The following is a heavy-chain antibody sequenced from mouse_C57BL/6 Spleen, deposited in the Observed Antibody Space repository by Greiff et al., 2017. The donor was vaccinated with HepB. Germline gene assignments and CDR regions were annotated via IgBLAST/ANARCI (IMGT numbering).Heavy chain of an antibody. J-gene: IGHJ3*01. CDR3: AREGITTVPFAY. CDR2: IYPGRGNT. CDR1: GYTFTDYY. V-gene: IGHV1-76*01. D-gene: IGHD1-1*01. Sequence: QVQLQQSGAELVRPGASVKLSCKASGYTFTDYYINWVKQRPGQGLEWIARIYPGRGNTDYNEKFKGKATLTAEKSSSTAYMQLSSLTSEDSAVYFCAREGITTVPFAYWGQGTLVTVSA.